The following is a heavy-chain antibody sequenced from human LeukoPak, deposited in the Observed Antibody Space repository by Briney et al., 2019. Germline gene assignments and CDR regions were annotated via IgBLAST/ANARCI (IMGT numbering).Heavy chain of an antibody. D-gene: IGHD3-10*01. V-gene: IGHV4-4*07. Sequence: SETLSLTCTVSGGSISSYYLSWIRQTAGKGLEWIGRMYASGSNYNPSLKSRVTMSIDTSTNQLSLKLSSVTAADTAVYYCARDSGTTGEVKFDPWGQGTLVTVSS. CDR3: ARDSGTTGEVKFDP. J-gene: IGHJ5*02. CDR1: GGSISSYY. CDR2: MYASGS.